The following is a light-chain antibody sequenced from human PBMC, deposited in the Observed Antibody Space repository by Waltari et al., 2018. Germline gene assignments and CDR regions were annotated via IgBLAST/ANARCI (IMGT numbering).Light chain of an antibody. J-gene: IGLJ3*02. CDR2: EVS. V-gene: IGLV2-14*01. CDR3: SSYTSNSRV. Sequence: QSALTQPASVSGSPGQSITISCTGTSSDIGGYNYDSWYTQHPGKAPKLIIYEVSNRPSGFSKRFSGSKSGNTASLTISGLQAEDEADYYCSSYTSNSRVFGAGTKLTVL. CDR1: SSDIGGYNY.